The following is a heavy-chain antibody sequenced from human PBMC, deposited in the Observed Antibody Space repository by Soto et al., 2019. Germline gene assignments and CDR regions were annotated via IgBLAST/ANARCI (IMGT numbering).Heavy chain of an antibody. CDR2: IVVGSGNT. Sequence: GASVKVSCKASGFTFTSSTVQWVRQARGQRLEWVGWIVVGSGNTNYAQKLQGRVTMTTDTSTSTAYMELRSLRSDDTAVYYCARVLPPFDPWGQGTLVIVSS. V-gene: IGHV1-58*01. J-gene: IGHJ5*02. CDR3: ARVLPPFDP. CDR1: GFTFTSST. D-gene: IGHD3-10*01.